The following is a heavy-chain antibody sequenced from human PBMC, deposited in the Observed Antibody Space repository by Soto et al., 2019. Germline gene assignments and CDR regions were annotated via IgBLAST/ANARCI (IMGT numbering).Heavy chain of an antibody. V-gene: IGHV3-23*01. J-gene: IGHJ4*02. CDR3: AKEDEYGYGYSDSNCCTLSLDY. D-gene: IGHD3-16*01. CDR2: TACPGGVA. Sequence: VGSLRLSCAASGFTFSTYGMSWVRQAPGKGLEWVSATACPGGVASYADYVQGRFTISRDDSQNTLHLQMNSLRAEDTAVYYCAKEDEYGYGYSDSNCCTLSLDYWGQGTLVTVSS. CDR1: GFTFSTYG.